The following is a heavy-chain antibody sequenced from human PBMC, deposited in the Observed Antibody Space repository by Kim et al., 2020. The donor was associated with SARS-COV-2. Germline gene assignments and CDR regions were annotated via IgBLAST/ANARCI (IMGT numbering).Heavy chain of an antibody. CDR1: GDSISSGGYY. CDR3: TRDHTGGSWXYXXX. V-gene: IGHV4-61*02. Sequence: SETLSLTCTVSGDSISSGGYYWTWIRQPAGKGLEWIGRIYASGKTNYNPSLTSRVTISLDTSKNHFSLTLSSVTAADTAVYYCTRDHTGGSWXYXXXWGQGTLXTXSS. D-gene: IGHD2-8*02. J-gene: IGHJ1*01. CDR2: IYASGKT.